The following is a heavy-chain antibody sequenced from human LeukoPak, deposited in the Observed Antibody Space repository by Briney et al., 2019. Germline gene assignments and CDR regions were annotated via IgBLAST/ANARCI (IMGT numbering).Heavy chain of an antibody. CDR2: ISPYNGNT. Sequence: ASVKVSCKASGYTFTSYGISWVRQAPGQGLEWMGWISPYNGNTNYAQKLQGRVTMTTDTSTSTAYMELRSLRSDDTAVYYCAKTGFTTRMVATGGAFDIWGQGTMVTVSS. J-gene: IGHJ3*02. D-gene: IGHD5-12*01. V-gene: IGHV1-18*01. CDR3: AKTGFTTRMVATGGAFDI. CDR1: GYTFTSYG.